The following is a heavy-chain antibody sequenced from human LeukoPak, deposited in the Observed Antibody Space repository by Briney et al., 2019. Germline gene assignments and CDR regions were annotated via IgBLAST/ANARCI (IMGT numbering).Heavy chain of an antibody. J-gene: IGHJ3*01. V-gene: IGHV4-59*01. CDR1: GGSISSYY. CDR2: IYYTGST. D-gene: IGHD6-19*01. Sequence: SETLSLTCSVSGGSISSYYWSWVRQPPGKGLEWIGYIYYTGSTNYNPSLGSRVTISLDTSKNQFSLRLSSMTAADTAVYYCARGRSISVAPGEALDLWGRGILVIVSS. CDR3: ARGRSISVAPGEALDL.